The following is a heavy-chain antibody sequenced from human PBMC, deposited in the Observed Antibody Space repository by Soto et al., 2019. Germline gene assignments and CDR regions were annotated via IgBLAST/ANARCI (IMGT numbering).Heavy chain of an antibody. CDR3: ARDRYYYDSSGYLDY. Sequence: QVQLVQSGAEVKKPGASVKVSCKASGYTFTSYYMHWVRQAPGQGLEWMGIINPSGGSTSYAQKFQGRVTMTRDTSTSTGYMELSSLRSEDTAVYYCARDRYYYDSSGYLDYWGQGTLVTVSS. V-gene: IGHV1-46*01. D-gene: IGHD3-22*01. J-gene: IGHJ4*02. CDR2: INPSGGST. CDR1: GYTFTSYY.